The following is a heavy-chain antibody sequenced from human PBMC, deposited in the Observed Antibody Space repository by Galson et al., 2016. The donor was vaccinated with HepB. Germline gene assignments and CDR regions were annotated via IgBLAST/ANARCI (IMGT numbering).Heavy chain of an antibody. V-gene: IGHV1-46*01. CDR3: VRLLDTSAYSRWFDP. CDR2: INPSGGST. D-gene: IGHD3-22*01. Sequence: SVKVSCKASGYPFTSYYMHWVRQAPGQGLEWMGIINPSGGSTSYAQKFQGRVTMTRDTSTSTVHMELSSLRSEDTALYYCVRLLDTSAYSRWFDPWGQGTLVTVSS. J-gene: IGHJ5*02. CDR1: GYPFTSYY.